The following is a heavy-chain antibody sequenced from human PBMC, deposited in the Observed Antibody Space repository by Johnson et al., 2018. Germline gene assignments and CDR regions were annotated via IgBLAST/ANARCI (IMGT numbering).Heavy chain of an antibody. Sequence: QVQLQQWGAGLLKPSETLSLTCAVYGGSFSGYYWSWIRQPPGKGLEWIGEIKHSGSTNDNPSLKSRVTISVDTSKNPFSLKQSSVTAADTALYYCARAYGDYVDYYYYYYMDVWGKGTTVTVSS. CDR1: GGSFSGYY. D-gene: IGHD4-17*01. CDR2: IKHSGST. V-gene: IGHV4-34*01. J-gene: IGHJ6*03. CDR3: ARAYGDYVDYYYYYYMDV.